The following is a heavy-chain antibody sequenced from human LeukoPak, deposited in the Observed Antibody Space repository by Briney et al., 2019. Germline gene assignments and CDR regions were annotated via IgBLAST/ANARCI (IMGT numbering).Heavy chain of an antibody. CDR1: GYSFTSYW. J-gene: IGHJ5*02. V-gene: IGHV5-51*01. D-gene: IGHD6-13*01. CDR3: ARQTAAGTAGNWFDP. Sequence: GESLKISCKGSGYSFTSYWIGWVRQMPGKGLEWMGIIYPGDSDTRYSPSFQGQVTISADKSISTAYLQWSSLKASDTAMYYCARQTAAGTAGNWFDPWGQGTPVTVSS. CDR2: IYPGDSDT.